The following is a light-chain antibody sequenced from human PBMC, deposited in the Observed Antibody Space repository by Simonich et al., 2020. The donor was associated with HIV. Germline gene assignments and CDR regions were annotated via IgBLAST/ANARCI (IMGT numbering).Light chain of an antibody. Sequence: DIVMTPSPDSLAVSLGERATINCKSSQSVLYSSNNKNYLAWYQQNPGQPPKLLIYWASTRESGVPDRFSGSGSGTDFTLTISSLQAEDVAVYYCQQYYSTWTFGQGTKVEIK. CDR1: QSVLYSSNNKNY. J-gene: IGKJ1*01. CDR2: WAS. V-gene: IGKV4-1*01. CDR3: QQYYSTWT.